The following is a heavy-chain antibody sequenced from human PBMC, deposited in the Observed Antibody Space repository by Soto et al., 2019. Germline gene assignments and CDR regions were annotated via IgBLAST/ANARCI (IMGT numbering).Heavy chain of an antibody. CDR1: GGSFSGYY. CDR2: INHSGST. J-gene: IGHJ4*02. V-gene: IGHV4-34*01. Sequence: PSETLSLTCAVYGGSFSGYYWSWIRQPPGKGLEWIGEINHSGSTNYNPSLKSRVTISVDTSKNQFSLKLSSVTAADTAVYYCASTRDGFVDYWGQGTLVTVSS. CDR3: ASTRDGFVDY. D-gene: IGHD5-12*01.